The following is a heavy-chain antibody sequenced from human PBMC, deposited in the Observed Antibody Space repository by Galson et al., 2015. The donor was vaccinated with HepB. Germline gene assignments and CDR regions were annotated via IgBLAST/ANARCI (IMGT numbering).Heavy chain of an antibody. CDR1: GFTFSSYG. V-gene: IGHV3-30*18. CDR2: ISYDGSNK. J-gene: IGHJ4*02. D-gene: IGHD6-13*01. Sequence: LRLSCAASGFTFSSYGMHWVRQAPGKGLEWVAVISYDGSNKYYADSVKGRFTISRDNSKNTLYLQMNSLRAEDTAVYYCAKQAAADYWGQGTLVTVSS. CDR3: AKQAAADY.